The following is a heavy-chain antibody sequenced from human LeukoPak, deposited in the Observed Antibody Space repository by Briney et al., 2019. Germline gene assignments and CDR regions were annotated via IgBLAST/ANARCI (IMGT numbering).Heavy chain of an antibody. J-gene: IGHJ6*02. D-gene: IGHD3-3*01. Sequence: PGGSLRLSCAASGFTFSSYAMSWVRQAPGKGLEWVSAIDISGTSTYYADSVRDRFTISKDTSKDTLYLQLNSLRAEDTAIYYCAAAYFGVDQFYYGMDVWGQGTTVTVSS. CDR1: GFTFSSYA. V-gene: IGHV3-23*05. CDR3: AAAYFGVDQFYYGMDV. CDR2: IDISGTST.